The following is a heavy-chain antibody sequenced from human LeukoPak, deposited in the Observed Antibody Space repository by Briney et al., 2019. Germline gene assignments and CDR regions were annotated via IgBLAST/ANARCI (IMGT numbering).Heavy chain of an antibody. V-gene: IGHV4-30-4*08. CDR3: AGWEGRLPVAVFDY. J-gene: IGHJ4*02. Sequence: SQTLSLTCTVSGGSISSGDYYWSWIRQPPGKGLEWIGYIYYSGSTYYNPSLKSRVTISVDTSKNQFSLKLSSVTAADTAVYYCAGWEGRLPVAVFDYWGQGTLVTVSS. D-gene: IGHD6-19*01. CDR2: IYYSGST. CDR1: GGSISSGDYY.